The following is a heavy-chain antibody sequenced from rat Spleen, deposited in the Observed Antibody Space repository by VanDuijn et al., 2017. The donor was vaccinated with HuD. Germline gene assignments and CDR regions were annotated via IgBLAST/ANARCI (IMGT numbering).Heavy chain of an antibody. CDR2: IRYDGSST. CDR1: GFTFSDYY. J-gene: IGHJ1*01. V-gene: IGHV5-29*01. Sequence: EVQLVESDGGLVQPGRSLKLSCAASGFTFSDYYMAWVRQGPTQGLEWVATIRYDGSSTYYRDSVKGRFTISRDNAKSTLYLQMDSLRSDDTATYYCTRLHSGYWYFDFWGPGTKVTVSS. CDR3: TRLHSGYWYFDF. D-gene: IGHD4-3*01.